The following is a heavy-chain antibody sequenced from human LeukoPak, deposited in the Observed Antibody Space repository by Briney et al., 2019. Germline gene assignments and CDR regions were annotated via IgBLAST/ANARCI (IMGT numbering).Heavy chain of an antibody. CDR3: TILGYTYGRFDY. CDR2: IKSKTDGGTT. V-gene: IGHV3-15*01. Sequence: KPGGSLRLSCAASGFTFSSYWMSWVRQAPGKGLEWVGRIKSKTDGGTTDYAAPVKGRITISRDDSKNTLYLQMNSLKTEDTAVYYCTILGYTYGRFDYWGQGTLVTVSS. J-gene: IGHJ4*02. CDR1: GFTFSSYW. D-gene: IGHD5-18*01.